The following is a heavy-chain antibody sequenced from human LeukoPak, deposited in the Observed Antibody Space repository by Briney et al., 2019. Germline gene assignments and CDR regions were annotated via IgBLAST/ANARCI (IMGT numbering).Heavy chain of an antibody. J-gene: IGHJ4*02. CDR3: ARPHHYDSSGLVAIGSY. CDR2: ISYDGSYK. CDR1: GFTFSNYA. V-gene: IGHV3-30*04. D-gene: IGHD3-22*01. Sequence: GGSLRLSCAASGFTFSNYAMHWVRQAPGKGLEWVAVISYDGSYKDYADSVKGRFTISRDNSKNTLYLQINSLRAEDTAVYYCARPHHYDSSGLVAIGSYWGQGTLVTVSS.